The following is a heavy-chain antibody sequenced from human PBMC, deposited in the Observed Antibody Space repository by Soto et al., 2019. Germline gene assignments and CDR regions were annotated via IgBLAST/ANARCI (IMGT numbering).Heavy chain of an antibody. CDR3: ARPRSSSRNYYGMDV. CDR2: IYPGDSDT. J-gene: IGHJ6*02. D-gene: IGHD6-13*01. Sequence: GESLKISCKGSGYSFTSYWIGWVRQMPGKGLEWMGIIYPGDSDTRYSPSFQGQVTISADKSISTACLQWSSLKASDAAMYYCARPRSSSRNYYGMDVWGQGTTVTVSS. V-gene: IGHV5-51*01. CDR1: GYSFTSYW.